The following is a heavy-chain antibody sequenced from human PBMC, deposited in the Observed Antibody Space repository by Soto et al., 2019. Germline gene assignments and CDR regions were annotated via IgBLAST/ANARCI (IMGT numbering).Heavy chain of an antibody. J-gene: IGHJ4*02. Sequence: SETLSLTCTVSGGSISSNNYYWGWIRQTPGKRLERIGSIYYTGSTYYNPSLKSRVTISVDTLKNQFSLKLCSVTAADLAMYYCARLWHCGGDCWYYFDYWGQGTLVTVS. V-gene: IGHV4-39*01. CDR3: ARLWHCGGDCWYYFDY. CDR2: IYYTGST. CDR1: GGSISSNNYY. D-gene: IGHD2-21*02.